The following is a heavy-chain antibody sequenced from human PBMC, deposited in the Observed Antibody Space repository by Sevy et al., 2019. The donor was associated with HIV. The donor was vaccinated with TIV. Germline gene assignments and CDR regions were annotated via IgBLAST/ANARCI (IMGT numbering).Heavy chain of an antibody. Sequence: GGSLRLSCAASGFTFSTYSMNWVRQAPGKGLEWVSSISSSSNYIYYADSLKGRFTISRDNAKNSLYLQMNSLRADDTAVYYCARDGARITMVQGVMAYYHGMDVWDQGTTVTVSS. CDR1: GFTFSTYS. CDR3: ARDGARITMVQGVMAYYHGMDV. V-gene: IGHV3-21*01. J-gene: IGHJ6*02. CDR2: ISSSSNYI. D-gene: IGHD3-10*01.